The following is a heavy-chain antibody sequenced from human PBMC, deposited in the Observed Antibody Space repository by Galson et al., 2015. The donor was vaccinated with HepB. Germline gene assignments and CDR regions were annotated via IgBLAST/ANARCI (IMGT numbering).Heavy chain of an antibody. V-gene: IGHV3-53*01. J-gene: IGHJ6*02. CDR1: GFTVSSNY. D-gene: IGHD2-21*02. CDR2: IYSGGST. Sequence: SLRLSCAASGFTVSSNYMSWVRQAPGKGLEWVSVIYSGGSTYYADSVKGRFTISRDNSKNTLYLQMNSLRAEDTAVYYCARDLVVVTAIDYYYYGMDVWGQGTTVTVSS. CDR3: ARDLVVVTAIDYYYYGMDV.